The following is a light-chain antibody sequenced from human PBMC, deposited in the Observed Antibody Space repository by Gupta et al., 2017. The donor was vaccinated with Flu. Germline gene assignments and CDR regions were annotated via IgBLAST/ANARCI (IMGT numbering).Light chain of an antibody. CDR3: CADAGSDTYV. CDR2: DVS. J-gene: IGLJ1*01. V-gene: IGLV2-11*01. CDR1: ISDVGGYNY. Sequence: SALTPPRSVSGSPRQSVTISCTGTISDVGGYNYVSWYQQNPGKARNLMIYDVSKRTAGVPDRFSGSTSGNTASLTISGRKEEEEADYYCCADAGSDTYVFGTGTKVTVL.